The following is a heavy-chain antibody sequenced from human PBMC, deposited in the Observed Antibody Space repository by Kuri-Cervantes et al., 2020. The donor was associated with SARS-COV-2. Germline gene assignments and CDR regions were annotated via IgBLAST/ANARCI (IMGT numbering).Heavy chain of an antibody. CDR2: IRSKANSYAT. CDR1: GFTFSGSA. V-gene: IGHV3-73*01. J-gene: IGHJ3*02. CDR3: TRPLTGLDDAFDI. Sequence: GESLKISCAGSGFTFSGSAMHWVRQASGKGLEWVGRIRSKANSYATAYAASVKGRFTISRDDSKNTAYLQMNSLKTEDTAVYYCTRPLTGLDDAFDIWGQGTMVTVSS. D-gene: IGHD7-27*01.